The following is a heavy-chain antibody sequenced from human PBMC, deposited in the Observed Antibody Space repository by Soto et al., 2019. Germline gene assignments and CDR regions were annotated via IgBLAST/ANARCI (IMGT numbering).Heavy chain of an antibody. CDR1: GFTFSSYA. D-gene: IGHD3-3*01. CDR3: AKDRPRERDFWSGYYGPGVIGYFDY. Sequence: PGGSLRLSCAASGFTFSSYAMSWVRKAPGKGLEWVSAISGSGGSTYYTDSVKGRFTISRDNSKNTLYLQMNSLRAEDTAVYYCAKDRPRERDFWSGYYGPGVIGYFDYWGQGTLVTVPS. V-gene: IGHV3-23*01. CDR2: ISGSGGST. J-gene: IGHJ4*02.